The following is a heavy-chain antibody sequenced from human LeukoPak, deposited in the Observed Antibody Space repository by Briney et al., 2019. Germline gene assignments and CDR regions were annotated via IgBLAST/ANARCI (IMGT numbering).Heavy chain of an antibody. CDR1: GFTFSAYG. V-gene: IGHV3-33*05. CDR2: ISFDGSKR. J-gene: IGHJ3*02. CDR3: ARDGASLFGVVLASDM. D-gene: IGHD3-3*01. Sequence: GGSLRLSCAAPGFTFSAYGMHWVRQTPGKGLEWVSYISFDGSKRSYADSVKGRFTISRDNSKKTLYLQMNSLRAEDTAVYYCARDGASLFGVVLASDMWGQGTMVTVSS.